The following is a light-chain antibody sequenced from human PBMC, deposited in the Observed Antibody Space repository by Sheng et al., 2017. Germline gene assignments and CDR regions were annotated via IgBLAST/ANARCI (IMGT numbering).Light chain of an antibody. Sequence: QSALIQPPSVSGSPGQSVTISCTGTSSDVGTYNLVSWFQHHPGKAPKLIIYDLNRRPSGVSNRFSGSKSGNTASLTISGLQAEDEADYYCCSYAGSSAPYVFGSGTKVTVL. CDR2: DLN. CDR1: SSDVGTYNL. V-gene: IGLV2-23*02. J-gene: IGLJ1*01. CDR3: CSYAGSSAPYV.